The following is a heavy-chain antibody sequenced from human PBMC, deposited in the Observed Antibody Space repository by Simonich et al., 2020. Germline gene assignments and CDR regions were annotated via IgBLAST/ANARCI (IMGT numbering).Heavy chain of an antibody. CDR2: IYYSGST. CDR3: ARSLGYYYYYYGMDV. J-gene: IGHJ6*02. CDR1: GGCISSYY. Sequence: QVQLQESGPGLVKPSETLSLTCPVSGGCISSYYWSWIRHPPGKGLEWIGYIYYSGSTNYNPPLKSRVTISVETSTNQFSLKLSSVTAADTAVYYCARSLGYYYYYYGMDVWGQGTTVTVSS. D-gene: IGHD1-26*01. V-gene: IGHV4-59*08.